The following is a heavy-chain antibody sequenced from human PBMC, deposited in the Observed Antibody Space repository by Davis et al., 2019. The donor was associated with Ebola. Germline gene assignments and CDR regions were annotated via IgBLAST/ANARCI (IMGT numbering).Heavy chain of an antibody. Sequence: GESLKIPCAASGFTFSSYSMNWVRQAPGKGLEWVSYISSSSSTIYYADSVKGRFTISRDNSKNTLYLQMNSLRAEDTAVYYCARGPTVTAGAFDIWGQGTMVTVSS. CDR3: ARGPTVTAGAFDI. D-gene: IGHD4-17*01. CDR1: GFTFSSYS. J-gene: IGHJ3*02. CDR2: ISSSSSTI. V-gene: IGHV3-48*01.